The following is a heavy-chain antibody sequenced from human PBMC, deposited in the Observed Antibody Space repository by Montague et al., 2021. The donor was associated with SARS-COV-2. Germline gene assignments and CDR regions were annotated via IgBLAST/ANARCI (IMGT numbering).Heavy chain of an antibody. V-gene: IGHV6-1*01. D-gene: IGHD2-2*01. Sequence: CAISGDSVSSKSATGKWSKRSPSKGLEWRRRTYYRSKWYNDYAESVKSRITIDPDTSKHQFSLHLNSVTPEDTAVYYCARIPVGSKYYFDFWGQGTLVTVSS. CDR2: TYYRSKWYN. J-gene: IGHJ4*02. CDR1: GDSVSSKSAT. CDR3: ARIPVGSKYYFDF.